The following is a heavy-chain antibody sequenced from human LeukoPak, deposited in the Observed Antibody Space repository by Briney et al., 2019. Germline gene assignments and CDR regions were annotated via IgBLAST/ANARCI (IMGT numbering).Heavy chain of an antibody. V-gene: IGHV3-21*04. CDR2: ISSSSSYI. J-gene: IGHJ4*02. Sequence: PGGSLRLSCAASGFTFSSYSMNWVRQAPGKGLEWVSSISSSSSYIYYADSVKGRFTISRDNAKNTLFVEMHSLRVEDTAVYYCARALEGWLQVLDYWGRGTQVTVSS. CDR3: ARALEGWLQVLDY. D-gene: IGHD5-24*01. CDR1: GFTFSSYS.